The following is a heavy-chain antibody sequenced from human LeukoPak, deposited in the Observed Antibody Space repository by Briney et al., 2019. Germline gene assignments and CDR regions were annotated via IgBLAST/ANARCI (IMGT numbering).Heavy chain of an antibody. CDR1: GYTFTSYA. Sequence: ASVKVSCRASGYTFTSYAMNWVRQAPGQGLEWMGWINTNTGNPTYAQGFTGRFVFSLDTSVSTAYLQISSLKAEDTAVYYCARTIYSSSWYSVDYWGQGTLVTVSS. D-gene: IGHD6-13*01. CDR2: INTNTGNP. CDR3: ARTIYSSSWYSVDY. V-gene: IGHV7-4-1*02. J-gene: IGHJ4*02.